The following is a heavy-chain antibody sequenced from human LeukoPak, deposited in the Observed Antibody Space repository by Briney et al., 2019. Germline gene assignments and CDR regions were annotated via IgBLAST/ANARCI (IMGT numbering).Heavy chain of an antibody. V-gene: IGHV3-30*02. Sequence: GGSLRLSCAASGFTFSSYGMHWVRQAPGKGLEWVAFIRYDGSNKYYADSVKGRFTISRDNSKNTLYLQMNSLRAEDTAVYYCAKDKEGIFRSGYLAYFDYWGQGTLVTVSS. CDR1: GFTFSSYG. J-gene: IGHJ4*02. D-gene: IGHD3-3*01. CDR3: AKDKEGIFRSGYLAYFDY. CDR2: IRYDGSNK.